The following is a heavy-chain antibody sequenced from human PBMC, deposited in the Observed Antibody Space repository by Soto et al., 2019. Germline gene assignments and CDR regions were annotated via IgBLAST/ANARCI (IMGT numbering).Heavy chain of an antibody. CDR2: FDPEDGET. V-gene: IGHV1-24*01. CDR3: ATGPHRYSSSWYQGFDP. D-gene: IGHD6-13*01. CDR1: GYTLTELS. J-gene: IGHJ5*02. Sequence: ASVKVSCKVSGYTLTELSMHWVRQAPGKGLEWMGGFDPEDGETIYAQKFQGRVTMTEDTSTDTAYMELSSPRSEDTAVYYCATGPHRYSSSWYQGFDPWGQGTLVTVSS.